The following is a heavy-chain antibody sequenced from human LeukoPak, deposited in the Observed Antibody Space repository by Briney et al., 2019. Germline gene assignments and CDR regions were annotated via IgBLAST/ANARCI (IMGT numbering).Heavy chain of an antibody. D-gene: IGHD4-23*01. CDR3: ANGPRSYGGNSVGPED. J-gene: IGHJ4*02. CDR2: ISGSGGST. V-gene: IGHV3-23*01. Sequence: GGSLRLSCAASGFTVSSYAMSWVRQAPGKGLEWDSAISGSGGSTYYADSVKGRFTISRDNSKNTLYLQMNSLRAEDTAVYYCANGPRSYGGNSVGPEDWGQGTLVTVSS. CDR1: GFTVSSYA.